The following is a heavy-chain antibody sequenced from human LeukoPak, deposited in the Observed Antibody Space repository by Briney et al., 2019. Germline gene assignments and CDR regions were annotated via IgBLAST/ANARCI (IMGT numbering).Heavy chain of an antibody. V-gene: IGHV1-2*02. J-gene: IGHJ4*02. D-gene: IGHD1-1*01. CDR1: GYTFTGYY. Sequence: GASVKVSCKASGYTFTGYYMHWVRQAPGQGLEWMGWINPNSGGTNYAQKFQGRVTMTRDTSISTAYMELSRLRSDDTAVYYCAGVRGRWNDVLWNYRGQGTLVTVSS. CDR3: AGVRGRWNDVLWNY. CDR2: INPNSGGT.